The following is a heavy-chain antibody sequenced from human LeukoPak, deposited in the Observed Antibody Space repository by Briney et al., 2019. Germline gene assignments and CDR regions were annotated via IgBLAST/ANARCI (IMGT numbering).Heavy chain of an antibody. D-gene: IGHD1-26*01. CDR1: GFTFSDYY. J-gene: IGHJ6*02. CDR3: ASGSSEYYYYYGMDV. CDR2: ISSSGSTI. Sequence: GSLGLSCAASGFTFSDYYMSWIRQAPGKGLEWVSYISSSGSTIYYADSVKGRFTISRDNAKNSLYLQMNSLRAEDTAVYYCASGSSEYYYYYGMDVWGQGTTVTVSS. V-gene: IGHV3-11*01.